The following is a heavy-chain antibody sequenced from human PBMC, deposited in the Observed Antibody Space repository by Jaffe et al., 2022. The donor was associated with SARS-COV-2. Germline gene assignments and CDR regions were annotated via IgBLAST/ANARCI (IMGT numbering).Heavy chain of an antibody. Sequence: EVQLVESGGGLVKPGGSLRLSCAASGFTFSNAWMSWVRQAPGKGLEWVGRIKSKTDGGTTDYAAPVKGRFTISRDDSKNTLYLQMNSLKTEDTAVYYCTTETPGCGGDCLTLQTSYYFDYWGQGTLVTVSS. CDR2: IKSKTDGGTT. D-gene: IGHD2-21*02. CDR3: TTETPGCGGDCLTLQTSYYFDY. J-gene: IGHJ4*02. V-gene: IGHV3-15*01. CDR1: GFTFSNAW.